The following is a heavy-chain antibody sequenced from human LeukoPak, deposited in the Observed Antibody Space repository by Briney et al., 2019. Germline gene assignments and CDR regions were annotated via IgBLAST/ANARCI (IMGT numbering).Heavy chain of an antibody. D-gene: IGHD6-25*01. CDR3: AKTEYSSGYYFDY. V-gene: IGHV3-30*18. CDR2: ISYDGSSK. Sequence: GRSLRLSCAASGFTFSSYGIHWVRQAPGKGLEWVAVISYDGSSKYYADSVKGRFTISRDNSKNTLYLQMNSLRVEDTAVYYCAKTEYSSGYYFDYWGQGTLVTVSS. J-gene: IGHJ4*02. CDR1: GFTFSSYG.